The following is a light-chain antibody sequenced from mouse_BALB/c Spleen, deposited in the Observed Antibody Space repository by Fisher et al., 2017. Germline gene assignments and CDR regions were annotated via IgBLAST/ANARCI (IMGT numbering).Light chain of an antibody. J-gene: IGKJ1*01. CDR1: SSVSY. CDR2: DTS. Sequence: DIVITQSTAIMSASPGEKVTMTCSASSSVSYMHWYQQKSSTSPKLWIYDTSKLASGVPGRFSGSGSRTDFTLTINPVEADDVATYYCQQSNEDPWTFGGGTKLEIK. V-gene: IGKV4-63*01. CDR3: QQSNEDPWT.